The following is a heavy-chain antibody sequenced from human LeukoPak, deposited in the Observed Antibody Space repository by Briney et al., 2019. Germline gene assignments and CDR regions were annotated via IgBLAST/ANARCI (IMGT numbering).Heavy chain of an antibody. Sequence: SETLSLTCTVSGGSISHYYWSWIRQPLGKGLEWVGFIYYSGSTSYNPSLKSRVTISVDTSKNQFSLKLSSVTAADTAVYYCTRAGPFPDYVYDYWGQGTLVTVSS. V-gene: IGHV4-59*01. D-gene: IGHD4-17*01. CDR3: TRAGPFPDYVYDY. J-gene: IGHJ4*02. CDR2: IYYSGST. CDR1: GGSISHYY.